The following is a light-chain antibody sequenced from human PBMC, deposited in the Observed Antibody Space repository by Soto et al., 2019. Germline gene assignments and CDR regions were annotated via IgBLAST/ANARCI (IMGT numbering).Light chain of an antibody. J-gene: IGLJ2*01. Sequence: QSALTQPASVSGSPGQSITISCTGTSSDVGSYNLVSWYQQHPGKAPKLMIYEVSKRPSGVSNRFSGSKSGNTASLTISGLQAEDEAEYYCCSYAGRSTSVFGGGTQLTVL. CDR2: EVS. CDR3: CSYAGRSTSV. CDR1: SSDVGSYNL. V-gene: IGLV2-23*02.